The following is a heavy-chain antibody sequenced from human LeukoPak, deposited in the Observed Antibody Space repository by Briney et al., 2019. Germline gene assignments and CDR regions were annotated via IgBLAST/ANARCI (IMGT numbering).Heavy chain of an antibody. J-gene: IGHJ4*02. D-gene: IGHD3-9*01. Sequence: GGSLRLSCAASGFTFSSYWMSWVRQAPGKGLEWVANIKQDGSEKYYVDSVKGRFTISRDNAKNSLYLQMNSLRAEDTAVYYCARVKKNRYYYILTGYSFDYGGQGTLVTVSS. CDR2: IKQDGSEK. CDR1: GFTFSSYW. CDR3: ARVKKNRYYYILTGYSFDY. V-gene: IGHV3-7*01.